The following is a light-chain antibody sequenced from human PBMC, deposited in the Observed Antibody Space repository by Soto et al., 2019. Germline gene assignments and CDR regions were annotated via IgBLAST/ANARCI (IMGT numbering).Light chain of an antibody. Sequence: QSVLTQPPSASGTPGQRVTISCSGSSSNIGSNTVNWYQQLPGTAPKLHIYSNNQRPSGVPDRFSGSKSGTSASLAISGLQSEDEADYYCAAWDDSLNGRWVFGGGTQLTVL. CDR1: SSNIGSNT. CDR3: AAWDDSLNGRWV. J-gene: IGLJ3*02. CDR2: SNN. V-gene: IGLV1-44*01.